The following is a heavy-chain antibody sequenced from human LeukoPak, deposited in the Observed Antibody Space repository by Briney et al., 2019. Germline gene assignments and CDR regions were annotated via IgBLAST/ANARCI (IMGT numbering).Heavy chain of an antibody. Sequence: GGSLRLSCAASGFTASHYDMNWVRQAPGKGLEWVSYIGTTGDVRYYADSVKGRFTISRDNTKNSVYLQMNNLRAEDTAVYYCARGETHDCWGQGTLVIVSS. CDR3: ARGETHDC. J-gene: IGHJ4*02. CDR2: IGTTGDVR. D-gene: IGHD4-23*01. CDR1: GFTASHYD. V-gene: IGHV3-48*03.